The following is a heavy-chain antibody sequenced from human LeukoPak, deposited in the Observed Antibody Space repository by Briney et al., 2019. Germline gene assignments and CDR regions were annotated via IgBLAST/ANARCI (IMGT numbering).Heavy chain of an antibody. Sequence: PSETLSLTCTVSGGSISSYYWSWVRQSPGEGLEWIGYIHYRGSTNYNPSLKSRVTISVDTSKNQFSLKLSPLTAADTAVYYCARRVLGYSYGLHIDYWGQGTLVTVSS. CDR3: ARRVLGYSYGLHIDY. D-gene: IGHD5-18*01. J-gene: IGHJ4*02. V-gene: IGHV4-59*01. CDR1: GGSISSYY. CDR2: IHYRGST.